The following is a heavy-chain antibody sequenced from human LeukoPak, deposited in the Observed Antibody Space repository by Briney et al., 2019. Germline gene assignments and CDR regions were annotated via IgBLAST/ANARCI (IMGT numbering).Heavy chain of an antibody. CDR3: AKGLRGYSYGYTAFDI. CDR1: GFTFSSYA. D-gene: IGHD5-18*01. J-gene: IGHJ3*02. Sequence: GGSLRLSCAASGFTFSSYAMGWVRQAPGKGLEWVSAISGSGGSTYYADSVKGRFTISRDNSKNTLYLQMNSLRAEDTAVYYCAKGLRGYSYGYTAFDIWGQGTMVTVSS. CDR2: ISGSGGST. V-gene: IGHV3-23*01.